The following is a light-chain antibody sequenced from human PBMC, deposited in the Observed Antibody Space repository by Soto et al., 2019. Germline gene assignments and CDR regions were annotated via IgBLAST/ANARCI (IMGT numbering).Light chain of an antibody. CDR2: SNN. CDR3: AAWDDSLNVYV. J-gene: IGLJ1*01. CDR1: SSNIASNT. V-gene: IGLV1-44*01. Sequence: QSVLTQPPSASGAPGQRVTISCSGSSSNIASNTVNWYQQLPGTAPKLLIYSNNQRPSGVPGRFSGSKSGTSASLAISGLQSEDEADYYCAAWDDSLNVYVFGTGTKVTVL.